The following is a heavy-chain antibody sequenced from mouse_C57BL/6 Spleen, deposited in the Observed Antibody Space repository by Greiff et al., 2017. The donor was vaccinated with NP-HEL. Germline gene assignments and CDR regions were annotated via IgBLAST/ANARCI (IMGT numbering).Heavy chain of an antibody. J-gene: IGHJ4*01. V-gene: IGHV1-7*01. CDR1: GYTFTSYW. CDR3: AREGNYGSYYYAMDY. D-gene: IGHD2-1*01. CDR2: INPSSGYT. Sequence: QVQLQQSGAELAKPGASVKLSCKASGYTFTSYWMHWVKQRPGQGLEWIGYINPSSGYTKYNQKFKDKATLTADNSSSTAYMQLSSLTYEDSAVYYCAREGNYGSYYYAMDYWGQGTSVTVSS.